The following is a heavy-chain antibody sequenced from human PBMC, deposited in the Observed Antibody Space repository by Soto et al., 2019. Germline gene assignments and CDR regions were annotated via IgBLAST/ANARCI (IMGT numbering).Heavy chain of an antibody. V-gene: IGHV3-23*01. CDR1: GFPFSSYA. D-gene: IGHD2-21*02. CDR2: ISGGGGST. Sequence: EVQLLESGGGLVQPGGSLRLSCAASGFPFSSYAMTWVRQAPGKGLEWVSTISGGGGSTYYADSVKGRFTISRDNSKNTLVLRLSSLRADDTAVYYCAKRGSDWYFDYWGQGTLVTVSS. CDR3: AKRGSDWYFDY. J-gene: IGHJ4*02.